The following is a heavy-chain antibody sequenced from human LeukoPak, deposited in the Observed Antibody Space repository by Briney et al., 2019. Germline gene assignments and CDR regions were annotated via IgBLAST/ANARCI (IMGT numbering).Heavy chain of an antibody. CDR1: GLTFSNYW. V-gene: IGHV3-7*03. D-gene: IGHD1-26*01. Sequence: GGSLRLSCAASGLTFSNYWMDWVRQAPGKGLEWVANIKQDGSEKNYVDSVKGRFTISRDNAKNSLYLQMNSLRAEDTAVYYCARFLQPGATPFDYWGQGTLVTVSS. CDR2: IKQDGSEK. CDR3: ARFLQPGATPFDY. J-gene: IGHJ4*02.